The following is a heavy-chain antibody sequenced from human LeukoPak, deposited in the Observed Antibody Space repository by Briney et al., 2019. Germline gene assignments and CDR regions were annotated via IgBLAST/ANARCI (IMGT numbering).Heavy chain of an antibody. CDR1: GYTFPSSS. D-gene: IGHD3-10*01. J-gene: IGHJ4*02. V-gene: IGHV3-21*05. Sequence: GGSLRLSCAASGYTFPSSSLNCFRQSPPKGLEWISYVGTGGDDIYYADSVTGRFTISRAKAEQSVYLQKNSLRGEDTAGYYCVRGGRGRDDYFDYCGQGTQVTVSS. CDR3: VRGGRGRDDYFDY. CDR2: VGTGGDDI.